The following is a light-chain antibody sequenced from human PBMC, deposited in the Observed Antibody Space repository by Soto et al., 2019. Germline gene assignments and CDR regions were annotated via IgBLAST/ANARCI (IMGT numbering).Light chain of an antibody. J-gene: IGKJ1*01. CDR1: QTVKHY. CDR3: QQYNTFSS. V-gene: IGKV1-5*03. Sequence: DIQMTQSPSTLSVSVGDKVTISCRASQTVKHYLAWYQQKPGKAPNLLIYTASTLKSGVPSRFSGSGSGTEFTLTISGLQPEDFATYYCQQYNTFSSFGQGTKVDI. CDR2: TAS.